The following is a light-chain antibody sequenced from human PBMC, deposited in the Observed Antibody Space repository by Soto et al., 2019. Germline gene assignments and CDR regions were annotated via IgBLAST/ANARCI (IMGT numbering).Light chain of an antibody. CDR1: QSVDSK. CDR2: GAS. V-gene: IGKV3-15*01. CDR3: QHYSTWLWT. Sequence: EIVMTQYPATLSVSPGERATLSCRASQSVDSKLAWYQQKPGQGPRLLIYGASSRATGIPARFSGSGSGTEFTLTISILQSEDFAVYYCQHYSTWLWTFGQGTKVEIK. J-gene: IGKJ1*01.